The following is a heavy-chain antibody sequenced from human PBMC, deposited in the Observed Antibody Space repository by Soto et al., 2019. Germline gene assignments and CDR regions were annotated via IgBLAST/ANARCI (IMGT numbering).Heavy chain of an antibody. V-gene: IGHV3-48*02. CDR1: GITFSTYS. CDR2: INSSNRTI. Sequence: ELHLVESGGGLVQPGGSLRLSCAASGITFSTYSMNWVRQAPGQGLEWVSYINSSNRTIYYADSVKGRFTISRDNAKNALYLQMNSLRDEDTAVYYCAREGFSRDAYRHFDYWCQGTLVTVSS. D-gene: IGHD2-2*01. CDR3: AREGFSRDAYRHFDY. J-gene: IGHJ4*02.